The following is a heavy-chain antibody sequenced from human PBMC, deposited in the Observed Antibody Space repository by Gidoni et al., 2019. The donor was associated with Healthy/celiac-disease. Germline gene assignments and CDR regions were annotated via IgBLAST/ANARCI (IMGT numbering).Heavy chain of an antibody. D-gene: IGHD6-19*01. J-gene: IGHJ3*02. CDR3: ARDHIAVAGNLGAFDI. CDR2: ISSSGSTI. CDR1: GFTFSSYE. Sequence: EVQLVESGGGLVQPGGSLRLSCAASGFTFSSYEMNWVRQAPGKGLEWVSYISSSGSTIYYADSVKGRFTISRDNAKNSLYLQMNSLRAEDTAVYYCARDHIAVAGNLGAFDIWGQGTMVTVSS. V-gene: IGHV3-48*03.